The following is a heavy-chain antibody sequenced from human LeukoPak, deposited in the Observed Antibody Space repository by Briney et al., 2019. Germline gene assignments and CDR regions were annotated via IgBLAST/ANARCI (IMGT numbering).Heavy chain of an antibody. D-gene: IGHD3-16*01. Sequence: GESLNISCKGSGYNFTSYWIAWVRQMPGRGLEWMGIIYPGDSDTRYSPSFQVQVIISADKSISTAYLQWSSLKASDTAIYYCATYSDTFYFDCWGQGTLVTVSS. CDR3: ATYSDTFYFDC. V-gene: IGHV5-51*01. CDR2: IYPGDSDT. J-gene: IGHJ4*02. CDR1: GYNFTSYW.